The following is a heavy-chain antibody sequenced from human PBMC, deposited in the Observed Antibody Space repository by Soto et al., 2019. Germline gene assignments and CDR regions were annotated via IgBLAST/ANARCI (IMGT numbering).Heavy chain of an antibody. CDR1: GGSISSGGYS. Sequence: PSETLSLTCALSGGSISSGGYSWSWIRQPPGKGLEWIGYMYHSGSTYYNPALKSRVTISVDRSKNQFSQKLSSVTAADTAVYYRARGRHGTREGLNWFDPYRERTLVTV. V-gene: IGHV4-30-2*01. D-gene: IGHD1-1*01. CDR3: ARGRHGTREGLNWFDP. CDR2: MYHSGST. J-gene: IGHJ5*02.